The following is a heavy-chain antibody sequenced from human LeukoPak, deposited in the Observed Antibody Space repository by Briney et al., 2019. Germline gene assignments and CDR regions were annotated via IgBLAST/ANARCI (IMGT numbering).Heavy chain of an antibody. V-gene: IGHV3-49*04. CDR3: TRGDYYILTGYSEMDY. CDR1: GFTFGDYA. D-gene: IGHD3-9*01. CDR2: IRSKAYGGTT. J-gene: IGHJ4*02. Sequence: GGSLRLSCTASGFTFGDYAMSWVRQAPGKGLEWVGFIRSKAYGGTTEYAASVKGRFTISRDDSKSIAYLQMNSLKTEDTAVYYCTRGDYYILTGYSEMDYWGQGTLVTVSS.